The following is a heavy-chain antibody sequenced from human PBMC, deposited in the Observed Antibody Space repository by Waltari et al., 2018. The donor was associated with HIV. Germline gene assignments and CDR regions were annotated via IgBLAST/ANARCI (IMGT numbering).Heavy chain of an antibody. CDR2: ASRSGST. CDR1: GYSISSDYY. J-gene: IGHJ4*02. CDR3: GSGSRRGHSHGIDY. D-gene: IGHD5-18*01. V-gene: IGHV4-38-2*01. Sequence: QVQLHESGPGMVKPSATLSLTCAVSGYSISSDYYWGWIRQPPGKGLEWFGSASRSGSTYYSPSLKSRVTISLDTSKNQFSLKLNSVAAADTAVYYCGSGSRRGHSHGIDYWGQGTLVTVSS.